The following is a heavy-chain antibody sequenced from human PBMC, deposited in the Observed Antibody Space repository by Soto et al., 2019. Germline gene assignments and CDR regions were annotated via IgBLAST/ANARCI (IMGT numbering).Heavy chain of an antibody. CDR1: GGTFGSDT. CDR2: IIPIFGTT. V-gene: IGHV1-69*08. J-gene: IGHJ5*02. CDR3: ARDRTDSGYYTNWLDP. Sequence: SVKVSCKXSGGTFGSDTITWVRQAPGQGLEWVGRIIPIFGTTNYAQNLQGRVTISADKSTLTSYMELHSLTSDDTALYYCARDRTDSGYYTNWLDPWGQGTQVTVSS. D-gene: IGHD3-22*01.